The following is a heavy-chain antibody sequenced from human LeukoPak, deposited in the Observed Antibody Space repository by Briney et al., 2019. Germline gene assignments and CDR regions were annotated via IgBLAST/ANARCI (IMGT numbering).Heavy chain of an antibody. V-gene: IGHV3-23*01. CDR2: SSASGGST. Sequence: GGSLRLSCATSGFTFSSYAISWVRQAPGKGLEWVSASSASGGSTYYADSVKGRFTISRDNSKNTLYLQMNSLRAEDTAVYYCAKTKLGYCSGGSCYSRHYRLDYWGQGTLVTVSS. CDR1: GFTFSSYA. D-gene: IGHD2-15*01. J-gene: IGHJ4*02. CDR3: AKTKLGYCSGGSCYSRHYRLDY.